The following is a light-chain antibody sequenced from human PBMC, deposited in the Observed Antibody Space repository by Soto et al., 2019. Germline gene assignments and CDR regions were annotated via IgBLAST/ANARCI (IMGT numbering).Light chain of an antibody. CDR3: QQYNNWPT. J-gene: IGKJ1*01. CDR1: QSISSN. CDR2: DAS. Sequence: EIVMTQSPATLPVSPGERATLSCRASQSISSNLARYQQKPGQAPRLLIYDASTRATGIPARFSGSGSGTEFTLTISSLQSEDFAVYHCQQYNNWPTFGQGTKVDIK. V-gene: IGKV3-15*01.